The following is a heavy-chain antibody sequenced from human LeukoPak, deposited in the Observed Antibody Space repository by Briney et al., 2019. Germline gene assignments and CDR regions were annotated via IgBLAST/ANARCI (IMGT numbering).Heavy chain of an antibody. J-gene: IGHJ1*01. CDR3: AKGRSYCGGDCYPEYFQH. CDR2: ISGSGGST. D-gene: IGHD2-21*02. CDR1: GFTFSSYA. V-gene: IGHV3-23*01. Sequence: GASLRLACAASGFTFSSYAMRWVRQAPGKGLEWVSAISGSGGSTYYADSVKGRFTISRDNSKNTLYRQMNSLRAEDTAVYYCAKGRSYCGGDCYPEYFQHWGQGTLVTVSS.